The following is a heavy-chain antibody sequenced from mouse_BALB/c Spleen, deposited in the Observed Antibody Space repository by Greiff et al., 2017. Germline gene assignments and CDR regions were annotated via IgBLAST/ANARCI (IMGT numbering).Heavy chain of an antibody. Sequence: QVQLKQSGPQLVRPGASVKISCKASGYSFTSYWMHWVKQRPGQGLEWIGMIDPSDSETRLNQKFKDKATLTVDKSSSTAYMQLSSPTSEDSAVYYCARGGYDYAMDDWGQGTSVTVSS. CDR3: ARGGYDYAMDD. V-gene: IGHV1S126*01. D-gene: IGHD2-3*01. CDR1: GYSFTSYW. J-gene: IGHJ4*01. CDR2: IDPSDSET.